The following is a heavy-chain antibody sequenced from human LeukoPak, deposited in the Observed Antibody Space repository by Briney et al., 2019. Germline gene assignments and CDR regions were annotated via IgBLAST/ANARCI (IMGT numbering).Heavy chain of an antibody. CDR1: GFTFSSYG. D-gene: IGHD1-7*01. CDR2: ISYDGSNK. Sequence: GGSLRLSCAASGFTFSSYGMHWVRQAPGKGLEWVAVISYDGSNKYYADSVKGRFTISRDNSKNTLYLQMNSLRAEDTAVYYCAKDGSVELPPEFYFDYWGQGTLVTVSS. CDR3: AKDGSVELPPEFYFDY. J-gene: IGHJ4*02. V-gene: IGHV3-30*18.